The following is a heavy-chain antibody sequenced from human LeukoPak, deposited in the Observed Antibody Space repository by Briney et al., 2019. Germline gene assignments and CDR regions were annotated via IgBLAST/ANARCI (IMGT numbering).Heavy chain of an antibody. CDR1: GGSINGYY. Sequence: PSETLSLTCTVSGGSINGYYWSWIRQPPEKGLEWIGYIYYRGSTNYNPSLKSRVTMSVDTSRNQFSLKLSSMTAADTAVYYCARRLEREHYDFWSGRNYYYYYMDVWGKGTTVTVSS. CDR2: IYYRGST. CDR3: ARRLEREHYDFWSGRNYYYYYMDV. J-gene: IGHJ6*03. V-gene: IGHV4-59*01. D-gene: IGHD3-3*01.